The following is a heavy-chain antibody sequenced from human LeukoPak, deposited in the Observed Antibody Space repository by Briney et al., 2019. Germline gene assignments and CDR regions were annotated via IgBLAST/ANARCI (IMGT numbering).Heavy chain of an antibody. Sequence: PGGSLRLSCAVSRFTFSSYAMSWVRQAPGKGLEWISAISGSGGSTYYADSVKGRFTISRDNSKNTLYLQMNSLRAEDTAVYYCAKDRSVVVVAAHDDYWGQGTLVTVSS. CDR2: ISGSGGST. CDR3: AKDRSVVVVAAHDDY. CDR1: RFTFSSYA. D-gene: IGHD2-15*01. V-gene: IGHV3-23*01. J-gene: IGHJ4*02.